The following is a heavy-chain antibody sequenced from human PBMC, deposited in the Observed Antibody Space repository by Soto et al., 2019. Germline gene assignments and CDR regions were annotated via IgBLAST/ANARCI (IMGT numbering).Heavy chain of an antibody. CDR3: ARGSSAATDAFDI. V-gene: IGHV3-21*01. CDR1: GFTFSSYS. Sequence: GGSLRLSCAASGFTFSSYSMNWVRQAPGKGLEWVSSISSSSSYIYYADSVKGRFTISRDNAKNSLYLQMNSLRAEDTAVYYCARGSSAATDAFDIWGQGTMVTVSS. CDR2: ISSSSSYI. J-gene: IGHJ3*02. D-gene: IGHD1-26*01.